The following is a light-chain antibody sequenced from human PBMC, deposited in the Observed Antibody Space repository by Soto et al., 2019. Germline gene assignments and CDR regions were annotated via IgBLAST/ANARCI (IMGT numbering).Light chain of an antibody. J-gene: IGLJ2*01. CDR2: LNSDGSH. CDR1: SGHSSYA. CDR3: QTWGTGIVV. Sequence: QLVLTQSPSVSASLGASVKLTCTLSSGHSSYAIAWHQQQPEKGPRYLMKLNSDGSHSKGDGIPDRFSGSSSGAERYLTISSLQSEDEADYYCQTWGTGIVVFGGGTKLTVL. V-gene: IGLV4-69*01.